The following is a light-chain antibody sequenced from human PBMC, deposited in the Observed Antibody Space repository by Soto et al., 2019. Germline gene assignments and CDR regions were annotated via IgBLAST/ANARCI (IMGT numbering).Light chain of an antibody. J-gene: IGKJ1*01. CDR1: QSVSGSY. Sequence: EIVLTQSPGTLSLSVGERATLSCRASQSVSGSYLAWYQQTPGQAPRLLIYGASSRATGIPDRFSGSGSGTDFTLTISRLEPEDFAAYYCHQYCSSPRTFGQGTKVDIK. V-gene: IGKV3-20*01. CDR2: GAS. CDR3: HQYCSSPRT.